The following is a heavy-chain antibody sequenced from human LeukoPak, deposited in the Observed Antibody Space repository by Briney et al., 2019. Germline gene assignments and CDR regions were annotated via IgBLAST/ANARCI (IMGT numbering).Heavy chain of an antibody. D-gene: IGHD1-20*01. CDR2: IYYSGST. CDR1: GGSISSYY. J-gene: IGHJ4*02. V-gene: IGHV4-59*01. Sequence: SETLSLTCTVSGGSISSYYWSWIRQPPGKGLEWIGYIYYSGSTNYNPSLKSRVTISVDTSKNQFSLKLSSVTAADTAMYYCARDTSPGITGTYWGQGTLVTVSS. CDR3: ARDTSPGITGTY.